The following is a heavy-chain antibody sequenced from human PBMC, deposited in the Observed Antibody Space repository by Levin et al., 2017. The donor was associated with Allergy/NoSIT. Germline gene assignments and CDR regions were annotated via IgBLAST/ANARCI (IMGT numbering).Heavy chain of an antibody. CDR1: GYTFISSG. CDR3: ARDASSSWFRGSLIDYYFDY. V-gene: IGHV1-18*01. J-gene: IGHJ4*02. CDR2: ISAYNANT. Sequence: GESLKISCKASGYTFISSGISWVRQAPGQGLEWVGWISAYNANTNYTKKLQGRVTMTTDTSTSTAYMELRSLRSDDTAVYYCARDASSSWFRGSLIDYYFDYWGQGTLVTVSS. D-gene: IGHD6-13*01.